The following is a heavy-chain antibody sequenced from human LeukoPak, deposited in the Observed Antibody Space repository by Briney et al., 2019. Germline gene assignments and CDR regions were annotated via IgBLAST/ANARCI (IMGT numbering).Heavy chain of an antibody. D-gene: IGHD2-15*01. Sequence: SAKVSCKASGGTFSSYAISWVRQAPGQGLEWMGGIIPIFGTANYAQKFQGRVTITADESTSTAYMELSSLRSEDTAVYYCAREAAETYCSGGSCHSYYYYMDVWGKGTTVTISS. V-gene: IGHV1-69*13. J-gene: IGHJ6*03. CDR1: GGTFSSYA. CDR3: AREAAETYCSGGSCHSYYYYMDV. CDR2: IIPIFGTA.